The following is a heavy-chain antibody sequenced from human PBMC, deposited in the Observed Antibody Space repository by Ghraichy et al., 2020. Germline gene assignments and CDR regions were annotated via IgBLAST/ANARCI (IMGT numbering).Heavy chain of an antibody. CDR3: ARTKLGAAAGGDFDY. CDR2: IIPIFGTA. J-gene: IGHJ4*02. V-gene: IGHV1-69*13. D-gene: IGHD6-13*01. Sequence: SVKVSCKASGGTFSSYAISWVRQAPGQGLEWMGGIIPIFGTANYAQKFQGRVTITADESTSTAYMELSSLRSEDTAVYYCARTKLGAAAGGDFDYWGQGTLVTVSS. CDR1: GGTFSSYA.